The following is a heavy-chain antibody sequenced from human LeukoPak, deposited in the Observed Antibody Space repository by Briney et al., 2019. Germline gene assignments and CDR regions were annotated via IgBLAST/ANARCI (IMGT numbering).Heavy chain of an antibody. D-gene: IGHD3-10*01. CDR3: AKDISAMVRGAAFDY. Sequence: GGSLRLSCAASGFTFDDYAMHWVRQVPGKGLEWVSGISWNSGSIGYADSVKGRFTISRDNAKNSLYLQMNSLRAEDTALYYCAKDISAMVRGAAFDYWGQGTLVTVSS. CDR1: GFTFDDYA. V-gene: IGHV3-9*01. CDR2: ISWNSGSI. J-gene: IGHJ4*02.